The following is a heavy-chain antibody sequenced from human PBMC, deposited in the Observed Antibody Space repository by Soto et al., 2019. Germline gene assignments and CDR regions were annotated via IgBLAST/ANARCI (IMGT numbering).Heavy chain of an antibody. Sequence: ASVKVSCKASGYTFTSYGISWVRQAPGQGLEWMGWISAYNGNTNYAQKLQGRVTMTTDTSTSTAYMELRGLRSDDTAVYYCARDPSVGAMGFPDYWGQGTLVTVSS. V-gene: IGHV1-18*04. D-gene: IGHD1-26*01. CDR3: ARDPSVGAMGFPDY. CDR1: GYTFTSYG. CDR2: ISAYNGNT. J-gene: IGHJ4*02.